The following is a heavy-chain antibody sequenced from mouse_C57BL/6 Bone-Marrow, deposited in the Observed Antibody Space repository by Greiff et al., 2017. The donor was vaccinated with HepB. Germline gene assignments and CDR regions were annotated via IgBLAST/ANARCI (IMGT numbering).Heavy chain of an antibody. CDR1: GFNIKDDY. V-gene: IGHV14-4*01. J-gene: IGHJ3*01. Sequence: EVQLQQSGAELVRPGASVKLSCTASGFNIKDDYMHWVKQRPEQGLEWIGWIDPENGDTEYASKFQGKATITADTSSNTAYLQLSSLTSQDTAVYYCTTCLLAYWGQGTLVTVSA. CDR3: TTCLLAY. CDR2: IDPENGDT. D-gene: IGHD2-10*01.